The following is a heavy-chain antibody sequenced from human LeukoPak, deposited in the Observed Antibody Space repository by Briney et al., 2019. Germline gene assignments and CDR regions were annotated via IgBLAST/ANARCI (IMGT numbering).Heavy chain of an antibody. J-gene: IGHJ6*03. CDR1: GGSLSSGSYY. CDR3: ARSTYEYSSNGGYYYYYMDV. D-gene: IGHD6-6*01. V-gene: IGHV4-61*02. Sequence: SETLSLTCTVSGGSLSSGSYYWGWVRQPAGKGLEWLGRIYISGSTNYNPSLKSRVTIAVDTSKNQFSLKLSAVTAADTAVYYCARSTYEYSSNGGYYYYYMDVWGKGTTVTVSS. CDR2: IYISGST.